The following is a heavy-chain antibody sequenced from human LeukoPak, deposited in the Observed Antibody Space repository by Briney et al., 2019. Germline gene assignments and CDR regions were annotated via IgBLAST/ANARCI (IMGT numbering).Heavy chain of an antibody. CDR3: ARELLGGNSGGPFDY. J-gene: IGHJ4*02. CDR1: VYTVTSSW. CDR2: IYLGDSLT. Sequence: GESLKISCESSVYTVTSSWIGWVREMRGKGLEWMGIIYLGDSLTRYTPSFQGQVTSSADKSNSTAYLQWSSLKASDTVMYYCARELLGGNSGGPFDYWVRQPWSPSPQ. D-gene: IGHD4-23*01. V-gene: IGHV5-51*01.